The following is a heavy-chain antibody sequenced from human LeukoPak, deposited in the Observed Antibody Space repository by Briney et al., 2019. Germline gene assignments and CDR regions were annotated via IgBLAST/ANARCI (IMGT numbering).Heavy chain of an antibody. CDR3: ERGLSTLHSPYYYYIDV. CDR1: GGTFSRHA. J-gene: IGHJ6*03. Sequence: SVKVSCKASGGTFSRHAISRLRQAPGQGLEWMGGIIPAFGTPNYAQKFQGRVTISTDESTTTAYMELSSLRSEDTAVYYCERGLSTLHSPYYYYIDVWGKGTTLTVS. CDR2: IIPAFGTP. D-gene: IGHD1-1*01. V-gene: IGHV1-69*05.